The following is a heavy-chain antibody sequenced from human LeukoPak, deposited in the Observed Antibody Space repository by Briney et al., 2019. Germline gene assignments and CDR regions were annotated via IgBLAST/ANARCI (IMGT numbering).Heavy chain of an antibody. J-gene: IGHJ1*01. Sequence: TGGSLRLSCAASGFTFDDYGMSWVRQAPGKGLEWVSGINWNGGSTGYADSVKGRFTISRDNAKNSLYLQMNSLRAEDTALYYCASPGDYGDCGEPEYFQHWGQGTLVTVSS. V-gene: IGHV3-20*04. CDR2: INWNGGST. CDR3: ASPGDYGDCGEPEYFQH. CDR1: GFTFDDYG. D-gene: IGHD4-17*01.